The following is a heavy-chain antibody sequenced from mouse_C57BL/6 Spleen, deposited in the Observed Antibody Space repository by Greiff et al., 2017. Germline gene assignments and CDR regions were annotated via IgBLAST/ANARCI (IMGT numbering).Heavy chain of an antibody. CDR3: AREGVTTVVPDY. CDR1: GYTFTDYY. CDR2: INPNNGGT. J-gene: IGHJ2*01. Sequence: EVQLQQSGPELVKPGASVKISCKASGYTFTDYYMNWVKQSHGKSLEWIGDINPNNGGTSYNQKFKGKATLTVDKSSSTAYMERRSLTSEDSAVYYCAREGVTTVVPDYWGQGTTLTVSS. V-gene: IGHV1-26*01. D-gene: IGHD1-1*01.